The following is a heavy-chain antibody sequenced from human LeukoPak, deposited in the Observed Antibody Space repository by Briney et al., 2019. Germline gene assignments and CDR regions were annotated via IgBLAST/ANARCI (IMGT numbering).Heavy chain of an antibody. D-gene: IGHD1-26*01. CDR2: ISGSGGST. CDR1: GFTFSSYA. CDR3: AKLQVGATVFDY. V-gene: IGHV3-23*01. Sequence: PPGGSLRLSCAASGFTFSSYAMSWVRQAPGKGLEWVSAISGSGGSTYYADSVKGRFTISRDNSKNTLYLQMNSLRAEDTAVYYCAKLQVGATVFDYWGQGTLVTVSS. J-gene: IGHJ4*02.